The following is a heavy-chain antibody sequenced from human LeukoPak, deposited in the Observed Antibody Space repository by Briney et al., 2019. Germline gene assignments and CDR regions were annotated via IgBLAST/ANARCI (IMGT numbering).Heavy chain of an antibody. CDR3: ARLYDILTALFDY. CDR2: MYYSGTT. Sequence: PSETLSLTCTVSGGSITSYYRSCIRQSPGKGLEWIGFMYYSGTTNYNPSLKSRVTISVDTSKNQFSLKLSSVTAADTAVYYCARLYDILTALFDYWGQGTLVTVSS. D-gene: IGHD3-9*01. V-gene: IGHV4-59*01. J-gene: IGHJ4*02. CDR1: GGSITSYY.